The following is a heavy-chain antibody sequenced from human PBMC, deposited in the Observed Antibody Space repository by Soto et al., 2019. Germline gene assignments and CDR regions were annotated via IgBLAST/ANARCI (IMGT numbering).Heavy chain of an antibody. V-gene: IGHV4-34*01. CDR1: GGSFSGYY. Sequence: PSETLSLTCAVYGGSFSGYYWSWIRQPPGKGLEWIGEINHSGSTNYNPSLKSRVTISVDTSKNQFSLKLSSVTAADTAVYYCARGAGRQGRTGDYWGQGTLVTVS. CDR2: INHSGST. D-gene: IGHD1-1*01. CDR3: ARGAGRQGRTGDY. J-gene: IGHJ4*02.